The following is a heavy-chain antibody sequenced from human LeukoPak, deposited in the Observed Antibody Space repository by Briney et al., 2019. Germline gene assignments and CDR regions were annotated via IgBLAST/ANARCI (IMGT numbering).Heavy chain of an antibody. V-gene: IGHV4-59*12. D-gene: IGHD3-9*01. CDR2: IYYSGST. CDR1: GGSISSYY. J-gene: IGHJ6*02. CDR3: ARECDTYYYGMDV. Sequence: SETLSLTCTVSGGSISSYYWSWIRQPPGKGLEWIGYIYYSGSTNYNPSLKSRVTISVDTSKNQFSLKLSSVTAAVTAVYYCARECDTYYYGMDVWGQGTTVTVSS.